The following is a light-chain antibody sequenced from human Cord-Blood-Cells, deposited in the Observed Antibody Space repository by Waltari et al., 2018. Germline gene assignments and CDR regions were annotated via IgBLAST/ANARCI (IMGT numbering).Light chain of an antibody. V-gene: IGKV3-11*01. CDR3: QQRSNWPPIT. CDR1: SSVSSY. CDR2: DAS. Sequence: RATLSCRASSSVSSYLAWYQQKPGQAPRLLIYDASNRATGIPARFSGSGSGTDFTLTISSLEPEDFAVYYCQQRSNWPPITFGQGTRLEIK. J-gene: IGKJ5*01.